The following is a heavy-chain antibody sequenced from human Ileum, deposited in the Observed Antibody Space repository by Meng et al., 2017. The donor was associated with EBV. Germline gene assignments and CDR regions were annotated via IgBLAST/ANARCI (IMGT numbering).Heavy chain of an antibody. V-gene: IGHV4-30-4*01. Sequence: QLQLQGSGAGVVETSQESSVICFGSSGVNCSRDYQWRWIRQARGKGLEWIGHSKSNCNDSSVTVRVDITVATAKDKYSLNLDTVTAADEAADFYYTDGEEACGIGYWGPGTLVTVSS. CDR3: YTDGEEACGIGY. CDR2: HSKSN. CDR1: SGVNCSRDYQ. J-gene: IGHJ4*02. D-gene: IGHD3-3*01.